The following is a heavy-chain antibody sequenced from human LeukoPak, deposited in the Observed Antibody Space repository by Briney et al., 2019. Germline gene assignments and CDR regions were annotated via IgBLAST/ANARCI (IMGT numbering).Heavy chain of an antibody. CDR2: IYHSGST. V-gene: IGHV4-38-2*02. CDR3: ARVGVVVHWYFDL. CDR1: GYSISSGYY. J-gene: IGHJ2*01. D-gene: IGHD3-22*01. Sequence: PSETLSLTCTVSGYSISSGYYWGWIRQPPGKGLEWIGSIYHSGSTYYNPSLKSRVTISVDTSKNQFSLKLSSVTAADTAVYYCARVGVVVHWYFDLWGRGTLVTVSS.